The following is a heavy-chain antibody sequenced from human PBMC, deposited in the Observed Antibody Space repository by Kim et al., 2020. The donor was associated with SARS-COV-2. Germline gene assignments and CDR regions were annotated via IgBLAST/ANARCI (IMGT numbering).Heavy chain of an antibody. CDR1: GYTLTELS. Sequence: ASVKVSCKVSGYTLTELSMHWVRQAPGKGLEWMGGFDPEDGETIYAQKFQGRVTMTEDTSTDTAYMELSSLRSEDTAMYYCATRQQLVRDYGMDVWGQGTTVTVSS. D-gene: IGHD6-13*01. CDR2: FDPEDGET. J-gene: IGHJ6*02. CDR3: ATRQQLVRDYGMDV. V-gene: IGHV1-24*01.